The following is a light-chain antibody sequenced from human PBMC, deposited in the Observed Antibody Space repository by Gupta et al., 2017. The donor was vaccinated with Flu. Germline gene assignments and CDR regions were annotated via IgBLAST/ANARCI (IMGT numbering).Light chain of an antibody. J-gene: IGLJ1*01. V-gene: IGLV3-1*01. CDR2: QHS. CDR3: QAWDSSTPAYV. CDR1: KLGDKY. Sequence: SYELTQPPSVSVSPGQTASITCSGDKLGDKYACWYQQKPGQSPVLVIYQHSKRPSGIPERFSGSNSGNTATLTISGTQAMDEADYYCQAWDSSTPAYVFGTGTKVTVL.